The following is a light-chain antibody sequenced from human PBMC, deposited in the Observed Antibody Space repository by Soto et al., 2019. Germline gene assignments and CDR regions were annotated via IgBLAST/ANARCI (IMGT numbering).Light chain of an antibody. J-gene: IGKJ5*01. CDR3: QQLHDYPIT. V-gene: IGKV1-9*01. Sequence: ILLTQSASSLSASVGDRANIXCRASQGVDSSLGWYQQKPGKAPKLLIYAASSLQGGGPSRFSGSGSGTDFTRTISSLQPEDFATYYCQQLHDYPITFGQGTRLEIK. CDR1: QGVDSS. CDR2: AAS.